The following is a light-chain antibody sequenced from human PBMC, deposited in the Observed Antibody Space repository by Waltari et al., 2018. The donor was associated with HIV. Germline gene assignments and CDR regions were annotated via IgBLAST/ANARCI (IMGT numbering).Light chain of an antibody. Sequence: QSVLTQPPSVSWAPGQRVIISCTGSSSNIGAREDVHWYQQLPGAVPKVLIYGNTNRPSGVPDRFSGSKSGASASLAIAGLQTDDEADYYCQSYDNSLNAVVFGGGTRLTVL. CDR1: SSNIGARED. V-gene: IGLV1-40*01. CDR2: GNT. CDR3: QSYDNSLNAVV. J-gene: IGLJ2*01.